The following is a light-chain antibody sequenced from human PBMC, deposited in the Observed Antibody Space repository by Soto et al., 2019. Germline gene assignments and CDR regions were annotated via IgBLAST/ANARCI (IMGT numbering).Light chain of an antibody. CDR2: GTS. CDR1: QTISSNN. CDR3: QRYGSWT. Sequence: EIVLTQSPGTLSVSPGERATLSCRASQTISSNNLAWYQQKHGQAPSLRIYGTSSRATGIPDRFSGSGSGTDVTLTISRLEPEDSAIYYCQRYGSWTFGQGTKVEI. J-gene: IGKJ1*01. V-gene: IGKV3-20*01.